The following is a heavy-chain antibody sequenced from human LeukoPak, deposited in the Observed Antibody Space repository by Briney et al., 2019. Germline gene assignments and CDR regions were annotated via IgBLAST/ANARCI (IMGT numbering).Heavy chain of an antibody. J-gene: IGHJ4*02. Sequence: SETLSLTCAVYGGSFSGYYWSWIRQPPGKGLGWIGEINHSGSTNYNPSLKSRVTISVDTSKNQFSLKLSSVTAADTAVYYCARGVGSGWYVYWGQGTLVTVSS. CDR2: INHSGST. CDR3: ARGVGSGWYVY. D-gene: IGHD6-19*01. CDR1: GGSFSGYY. V-gene: IGHV4-34*01.